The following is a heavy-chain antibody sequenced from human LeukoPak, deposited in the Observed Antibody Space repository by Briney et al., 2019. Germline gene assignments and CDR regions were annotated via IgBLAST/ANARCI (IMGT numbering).Heavy chain of an antibody. CDR3: ARGDSVVGATRFDY. V-gene: IGHV3-7*01. Sequence: PGGSLRLSCAASGFTFSSYWMSWVRQAPGKGLEWVANIKQDGSEKYYVDSVKGRFTISRDNAKNSLYLQMNSLRAEDTAVYYCARGDSVVGATRFDYWGQGTLVTVSS. J-gene: IGHJ4*02. CDR1: GFTFSSYW. CDR2: IKQDGSEK. D-gene: IGHD1-26*01.